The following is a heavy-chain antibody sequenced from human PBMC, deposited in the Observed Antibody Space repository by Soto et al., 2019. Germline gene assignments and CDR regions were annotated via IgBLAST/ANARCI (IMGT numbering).Heavy chain of an antibody. D-gene: IGHD3-3*01. CDR3: ARVTDYDFWSGFPDDAFDI. V-gene: IGHV3-21*01. Sequence: GGSLRLSCAASGFTFSSYSMNWVRQAPGKGLEWVSSISSSSSYIYYADSVKGRFTISRDNAKNSRYLQMNSLRAEDTAVYYCARVTDYDFWSGFPDDAFDIWGQGTMVTVSS. J-gene: IGHJ3*02. CDR1: GFTFSSYS. CDR2: ISSSSSYI.